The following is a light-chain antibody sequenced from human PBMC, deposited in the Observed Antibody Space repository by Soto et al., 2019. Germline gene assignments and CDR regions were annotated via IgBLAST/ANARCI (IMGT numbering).Light chain of an antibody. CDR3: QQYNSYPLT. V-gene: IGKV1-5*01. Sequence: DIQMTQSPPTLSASVGDRFTITCRASQSISSWLAWYQQKPGKAPKLLIYDASSLESGVPSRFSGSGSGTEITLTISSLQPDDFATYYCQQYNSYPLTFGGGTTVDIK. J-gene: IGKJ4*01. CDR2: DAS. CDR1: QSISSW.